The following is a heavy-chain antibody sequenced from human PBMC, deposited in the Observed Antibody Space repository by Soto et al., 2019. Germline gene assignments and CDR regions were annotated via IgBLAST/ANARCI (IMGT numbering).Heavy chain of an antibody. V-gene: IGHV3-73*01. D-gene: IGHD2-2*01. J-gene: IGHJ3*02. Sequence: GGSLRLSCAASGFTFSGSAMHWVRQASGKGLEWVGRIRSKANSYATAYAASVKGRFTISRDDSKNTAYLQMNSLKTEDTAVYYCTLGYCRSTSCYDSDDAFDIWGKGTMVTV. CDR1: GFTFSGSA. CDR3: TLGYCRSTSCYDSDDAFDI. CDR2: IRSKANSYAT.